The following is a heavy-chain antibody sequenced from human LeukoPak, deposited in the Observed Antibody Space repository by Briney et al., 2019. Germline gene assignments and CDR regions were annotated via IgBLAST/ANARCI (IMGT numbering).Heavy chain of an antibody. V-gene: IGHV4-4*07. J-gene: IGHJ6*02. CDR2: IYTSGST. D-gene: IGHD5-12*01. CDR1: GGSISSYY. CDR3: ARDLGVATAAWYYYYGMDV. Sequence: SETLSLTCTVSGGSISSYYWSWIRQPAGKGLEWIGRIYTSGSTNYNPSLKSRVTISVDTSKNKFSLKLSAVTAADTAVYYCARDLGVATAAWYYYYGMDVWGQGTTVTVS.